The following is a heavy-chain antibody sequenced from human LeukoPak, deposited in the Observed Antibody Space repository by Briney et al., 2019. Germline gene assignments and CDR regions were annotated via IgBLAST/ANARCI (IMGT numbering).Heavy chain of an antibody. J-gene: IGHJ4*02. CDR3: AKDRTHQTLKWELLRSPFDY. D-gene: IGHD1-26*01. Sequence: PGRSLRLSCAASGFTFSSYGMHWVRQAPGKGLEWVAVISYDGSNKYYADSVKGRFTISRDNSKNTLYLQMNSLRAEDTAVYYCAKDRTHQTLKWELLRSPFDYWGQGTLDTVSS. V-gene: IGHV3-30*18. CDR1: GFTFSSYG. CDR2: ISYDGSNK.